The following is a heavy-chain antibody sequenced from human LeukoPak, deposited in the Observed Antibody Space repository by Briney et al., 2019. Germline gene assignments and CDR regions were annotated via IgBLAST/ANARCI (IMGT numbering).Heavy chain of an antibody. Sequence: ASVKVSCKASGYTFTGYYMHWVRQAPGQGLEWMGWINPNSGGTNYAQKFQGRVTMTRDTPISTAYMELSRLRSDDTAVYYCARGVYDSSGYYYDYFDYWGQGTLVTVSS. J-gene: IGHJ4*02. CDR1: GYTFTGYY. V-gene: IGHV1-2*02. CDR2: INPNSGGT. D-gene: IGHD3-22*01. CDR3: ARGVYDSSGYYYDYFDY.